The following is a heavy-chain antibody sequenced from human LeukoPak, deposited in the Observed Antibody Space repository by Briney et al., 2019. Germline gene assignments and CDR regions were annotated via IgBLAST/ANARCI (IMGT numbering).Heavy chain of an antibody. Sequence: GGSLRLSCSASGFTFSSNTMHWVRQAPGRGLEWVSSISSSSRYIYYADSVKGRFTISRDNAENSLYLQMNSLRAEDTAVYYCARRGDFLDYWGQGTLDTVSS. J-gene: IGHJ4*02. CDR3: ARRGDFLDY. D-gene: IGHD2-21*02. CDR2: ISSSSRYI. V-gene: IGHV3-21*01. CDR1: GFTFSSNT.